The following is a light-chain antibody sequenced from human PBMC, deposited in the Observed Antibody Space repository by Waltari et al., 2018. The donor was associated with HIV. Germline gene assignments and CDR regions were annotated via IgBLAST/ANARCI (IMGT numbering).Light chain of an antibody. CDR1: SSNTGSND. J-gene: IGLJ3*02. CDR2: RND. Sequence: QSVLTQPPSASGTPGQRVTISCSGSSSNTGSNDIYWDQQLPGTAPNPRIYRNDQRPAGGPDGFSGSTSGTSASLAISGLRSDDEADYYCAVWDDSLSGPVFGGGTKLTVL. CDR3: AVWDDSLSGPV. V-gene: IGLV1-47*01.